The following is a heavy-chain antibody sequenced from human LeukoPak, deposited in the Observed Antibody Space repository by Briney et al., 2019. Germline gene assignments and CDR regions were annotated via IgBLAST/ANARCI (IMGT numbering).Heavy chain of an antibody. CDR1: GFTFSSYS. CDR2: ISSSSSTI. CDR3: XKAXIVVVPAAPDY. Sequence: PGGSLRLSCAASGFTFSSYSMNWVRQAPGKGLEWVSYISSSSSTIYYADSVKGRFTISRDNAKNSLYLQMNSLRAEDTAVYYCXKAXIVVVPAAPDYWGQGTLVTVSS. V-gene: IGHV3-48*01. J-gene: IGHJ4*02. D-gene: IGHD2-2*01.